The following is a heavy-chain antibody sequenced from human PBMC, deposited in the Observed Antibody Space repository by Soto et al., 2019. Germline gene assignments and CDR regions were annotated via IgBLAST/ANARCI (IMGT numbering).Heavy chain of an antibody. Sequence: SVKVSCKASGGTFSSYAISWVRQAPGQGLEWMGGIIPIFGTANYAQKFQGRVTITADESTSTAYMELSSLRSEDTAVYYCARLIVVVPAALRDYYCYGMDVWGQGTTVTVSS. CDR1: GGTFSSYA. D-gene: IGHD2-2*01. V-gene: IGHV1-69*13. J-gene: IGHJ6*02. CDR2: IIPIFGTA. CDR3: ARLIVVVPAALRDYYCYGMDV.